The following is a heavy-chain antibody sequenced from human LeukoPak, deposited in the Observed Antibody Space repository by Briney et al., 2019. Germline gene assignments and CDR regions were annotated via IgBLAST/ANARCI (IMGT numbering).Heavy chain of an antibody. V-gene: IGHV4-4*02. J-gene: IGHJ4*02. CDR3: ARLPAILRTSSGSYDGVDY. CDR1: GGSISSSNW. Sequence: PSGTLSLTCAVSGGSISSSNWWSWVRQPPGKGLEWIGSIYYSGSTYYNPSLKSRVTISVDTSKNQFSLKLSSVTAADTAVYYCARLPAILRTSSGSYDGVDYWGQGTLVTVSS. D-gene: IGHD1-26*01. CDR2: IYYSGST.